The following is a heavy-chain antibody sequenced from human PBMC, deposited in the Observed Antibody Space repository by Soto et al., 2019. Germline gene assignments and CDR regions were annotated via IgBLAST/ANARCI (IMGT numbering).Heavy chain of an antibody. J-gene: IGHJ3*02. CDR1: GYTFTSYD. CDR3: AREGSRGFFAMFAFDI. Sequence: VASVKVSCKASGYTFTSYDINWVRQATGQGLEWMGWMNPNSGNTGYAQKFQGRVTMTRNDSISTAYIELNSLRAEDTAVYYCAREGSRGFFAMFAFDIWGQGTMVTVSS. CDR2: MNPNSGNT. V-gene: IGHV1-8*01. D-gene: IGHD3-10*02.